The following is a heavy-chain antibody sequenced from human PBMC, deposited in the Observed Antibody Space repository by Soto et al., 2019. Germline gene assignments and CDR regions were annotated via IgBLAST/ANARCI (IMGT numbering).Heavy chain of an antibody. CDR3: ARVSCSSTSCYVGDY. D-gene: IGHD2-2*01. CDR1: GFTFSDHY. CDR2: TRNKANSYTT. J-gene: IGHJ4*02. V-gene: IGHV3-72*01. Sequence: PGGSLRLSCAASGFTFSDHYMDWVRQAPGKGLEWVGRTRNKANSYTTEYAASVRGRFNISRDDSKNSLYLQMNSLKTEDTAVYYCARVSCSSTSCYVGDYWGQGTLVTVSS.